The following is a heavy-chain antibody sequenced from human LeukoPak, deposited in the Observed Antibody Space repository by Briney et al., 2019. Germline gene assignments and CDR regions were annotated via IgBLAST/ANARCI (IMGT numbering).Heavy chain of an antibody. D-gene: IGHD5-12*01. V-gene: IGHV3-21*01. CDR1: GFTFSSYS. J-gene: IGHJ6*02. Sequence: GGSLRLSCAASGFTFSSYSMNWVRQAPGKGLEWVSSISSSSSYIYYADSVKGRFTISRDNAKNSLYLQMNSLRAEDTAVYYCARIDIVATIYYYGMDVWGQGTTVTVSS. CDR3: ARIDIVATIYYYGMDV. CDR2: ISSSSSYI.